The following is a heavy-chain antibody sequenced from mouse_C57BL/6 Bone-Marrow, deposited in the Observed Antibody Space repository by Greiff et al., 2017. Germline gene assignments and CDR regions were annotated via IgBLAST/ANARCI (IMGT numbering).Heavy chain of an antibody. J-gene: IGHJ1*03. V-gene: IGHV1-64*01. CDR3: APVYSNLFYWYFDV. CDR2: IHPNSGST. CDR1: GYTFTSYW. Sequence: QVQLQQPGAELVKPGASVKLSCKASGYTFTSYWMHWVKQRPGQGLEWIGMIHPNSGSTNSNEKFKSKATLTVDKSSSTAYMQLSSLTSEDSAVYYCAPVYSNLFYWYFDVWGTGTTVTVAS. D-gene: IGHD2-5*01.